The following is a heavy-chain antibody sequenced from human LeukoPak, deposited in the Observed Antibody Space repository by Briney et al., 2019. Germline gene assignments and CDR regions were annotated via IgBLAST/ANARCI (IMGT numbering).Heavy chain of an antibody. J-gene: IGHJ4*02. V-gene: IGHV3-48*01. Sequence: GGSLRLSCAASGFTFSSYSMNWARQAPGKGLEWVSYISTSSTTIYYADSVKGRFTISRDKSKNTLYLQMSSLSAEDTAVYYCAKGGYSNPFDYWGQGTLVTVSS. CDR2: ISTSSTTI. CDR1: GFTFSSYS. D-gene: IGHD4-11*01. CDR3: AKGGYSNPFDY.